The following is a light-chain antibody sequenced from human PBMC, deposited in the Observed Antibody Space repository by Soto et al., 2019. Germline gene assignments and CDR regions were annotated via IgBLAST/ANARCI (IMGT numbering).Light chain of an antibody. Sequence: SYELTQPPSVSAAPGQTARITCGGDNIGSKSLHWYQQKPGQAHVLVVYDDTDRPSGIPERFSGSNSGNTATLTISRVEAGDEADYYCQVWDSSSDHYVFGTGTKV. J-gene: IGLJ1*01. CDR3: QVWDSSSDHYV. CDR2: DDT. CDR1: NIGSKS. V-gene: IGLV3-21*02.